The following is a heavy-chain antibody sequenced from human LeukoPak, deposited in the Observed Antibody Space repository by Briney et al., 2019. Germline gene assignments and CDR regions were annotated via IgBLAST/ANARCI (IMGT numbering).Heavy chain of an antibody. J-gene: IGHJ4*02. D-gene: IGHD5-24*01. CDR2: IYFTGAA. CDR3: ARGNGYNLGTFDY. CDR1: IGSINNGDYY. V-gene: IGHV4-30-4*01. Sequence: SETLSLTCTVSIGSINNGDYYWSWIRQSPGKGLEWIGYIYFTGAAYYNPPLKSRVLISVNTSTNQFSLRVTSMTAADTAVYYCARGNGYNLGTFDYWGQGTLATVSS.